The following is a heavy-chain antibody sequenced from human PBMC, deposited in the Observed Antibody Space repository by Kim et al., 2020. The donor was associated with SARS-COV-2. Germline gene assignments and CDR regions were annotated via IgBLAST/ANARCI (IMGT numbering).Heavy chain of an antibody. CDR3: ARGAVYDSSGPKPDAFDI. Sequence: SETLSLTCTVSGGSISSYYWSWIRQPPGKGLEWIGYIYYSGSTNYNPSLKSRVTISVDTSKNQFSLKLSSVTAADTAVYYCARGAVYDSSGPKPDAFDIWGQGTMVTVSS. D-gene: IGHD3-22*01. CDR2: IYYSGST. CDR1: GGSISSYY. V-gene: IGHV4-59*01. J-gene: IGHJ3*02.